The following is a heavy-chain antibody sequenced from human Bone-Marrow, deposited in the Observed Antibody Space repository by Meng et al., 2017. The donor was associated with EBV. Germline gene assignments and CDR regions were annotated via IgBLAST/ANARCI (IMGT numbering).Heavy chain of an antibody. CDR1: GGSFSGYY. J-gene: IGHJ5*02. D-gene: IGHD6-19*01. CDR3: ARPFPSWQSPRLDPFGA. Sequence: QVQLQQCGAGLLKPSXPLSLTCAVYGGSFSGYYWSWIRQPPGRGLEWIGSVHYTGSTYYSPSLKSRVTVSVDTSKNQFSLRLTSVTAADTAVYYCARPFPSWQSPRLDPFGAWGQGTLVTVSS. CDR2: VHYTGST. V-gene: IGHV4-34*01.